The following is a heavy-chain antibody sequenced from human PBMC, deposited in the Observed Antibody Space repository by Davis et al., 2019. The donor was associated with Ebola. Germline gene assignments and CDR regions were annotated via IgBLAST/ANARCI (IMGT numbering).Heavy chain of an antibody. CDR3: AKALRFLEWLFDY. CDR2: IYSGGST. D-gene: IGHD3-3*01. Sequence: GESLKISCAASGFTFSSYSMNWVRQAPGKGLEWVSVIYSGGSTYYADSVKGRFTISRDNSKNTLYLQMNSLRAEDTAVYYCAKALRFLEWLFDYWGQGTLVTVSS. V-gene: IGHV3-23*03. CDR1: GFTFSSYS. J-gene: IGHJ4*02.